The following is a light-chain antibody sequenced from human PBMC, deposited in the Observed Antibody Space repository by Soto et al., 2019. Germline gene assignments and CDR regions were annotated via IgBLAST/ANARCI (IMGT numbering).Light chain of an antibody. CDR1: QSVSSSY. CDR3: QQYGSSSWT. J-gene: IGKJ1*01. CDR2: GTS. V-gene: IGKV3-20*01. Sequence: EIVLTQSPGTLSLSPGERVTGCCMASQSVSSSYLAWYQQKPGQAPRLLIYGTSSRATAIPDRFSGSGSGTDFTLTISRLEPEDFAVYYCQQYGSSSWTFGQGTKV.